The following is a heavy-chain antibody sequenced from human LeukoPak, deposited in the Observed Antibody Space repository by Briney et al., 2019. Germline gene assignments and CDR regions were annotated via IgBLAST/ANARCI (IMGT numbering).Heavy chain of an antibody. CDR1: GFTFNYYE. CDR3: AGGGDY. D-gene: IGHD2-15*01. Sequence: GGSLRLSCAASGFTFNYYEMNWVRLAPGKGLEWVSYISSSSGIIYYADSVKGRFTISRDNAKNSLHLQMNSLRAEDTAVYYCAGGGDYWGQGTLVTVSS. J-gene: IGHJ4*02. CDR2: ISSSSGII. V-gene: IGHV3-48*03.